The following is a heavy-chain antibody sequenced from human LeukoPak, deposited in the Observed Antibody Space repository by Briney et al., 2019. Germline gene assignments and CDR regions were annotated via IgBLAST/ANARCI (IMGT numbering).Heavy chain of an antibody. D-gene: IGHD3-9*01. CDR2: SRNKDHRYST. V-gene: IGHV3-72*01. CDR1: GFTFSDYY. J-gene: IGHJ4*02. Sequence: GGSLRLSCAVSGFTFSDYYMDWVRQAAGKGLEWVGRSRNKDHRYSTEYAASVKGRFTISRDESKNSLFLQMNSLKIEDTATYYCVRGHDTFDYWGQGTLVTVSS. CDR3: VRGHDTFDY.